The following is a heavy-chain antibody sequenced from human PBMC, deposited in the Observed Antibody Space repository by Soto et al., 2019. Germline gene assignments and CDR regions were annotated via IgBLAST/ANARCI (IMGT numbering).Heavy chain of an antibody. J-gene: IGHJ6*02. CDR1: GYSFTSYW. Sequence: PGESLKISCKGSGYSFTSYWIGWVRQMPGKGLDWMGIIYPGDSDTRYSPSFQGQVTISADKSISTAYLQWSSLKASDTAMYYCARRGAGSYYLADYYYGMDVWGQGTTVTVSS. V-gene: IGHV5-51*01. CDR2: IYPGDSDT. D-gene: IGHD1-26*01. CDR3: ARRGAGSYYLADYYYGMDV.